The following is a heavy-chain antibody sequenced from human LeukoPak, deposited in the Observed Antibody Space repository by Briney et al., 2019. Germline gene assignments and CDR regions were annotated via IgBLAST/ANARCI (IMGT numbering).Heavy chain of an antibody. D-gene: IGHD3-22*01. CDR1: GASIRGSRYY. CDR3: ARTDSSSKNCGLDY. V-gene: IGHV4-39*01. CDR2: IYYSGST. J-gene: IGHJ4*02. Sequence: PSETLSLTCTVPGASIRGSRYYWAWIRQTPGKGLDWIGSIYYSGSTHYTPSLKSRVTISVDTSKNQFSLRVSSVTAADTAVYYCARTDSSSKNCGLDYWGQGTLVTVSS.